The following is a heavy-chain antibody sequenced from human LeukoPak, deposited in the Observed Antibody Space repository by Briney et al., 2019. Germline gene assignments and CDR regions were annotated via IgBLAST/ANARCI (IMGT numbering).Heavy chain of an antibody. Sequence: EASVRVSCKASGYTFTGYYMHWVRQAPGQGLEWMGWINPNSGGTNYAQKFQGRVTMTRDTSISTAYMELSRLRSDDTAVYYCARELHSGSYSGDYWGQGTLVTVSS. D-gene: IGHD1-26*01. CDR1: GYTFTGYY. CDR2: INPNSGGT. V-gene: IGHV1-2*02. J-gene: IGHJ4*02. CDR3: ARELHSGSYSGDY.